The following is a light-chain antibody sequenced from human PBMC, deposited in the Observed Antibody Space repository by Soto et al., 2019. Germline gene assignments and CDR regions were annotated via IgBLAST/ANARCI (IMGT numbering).Light chain of an antibody. Sequence: EIVLTQSPGTLSLSPGERATLSCMASQSVNSNYLGWYQKKPAQAPRLLIYAASSRATGVPDRFSGSGSGTGFTLTISSLQPEDFATYYCQQSYSTPWTFGQGTKVDIK. CDR3: QQSYSTPWT. V-gene: IGKV3-20*01. CDR2: AAS. J-gene: IGKJ1*01. CDR1: QSVNSNY.